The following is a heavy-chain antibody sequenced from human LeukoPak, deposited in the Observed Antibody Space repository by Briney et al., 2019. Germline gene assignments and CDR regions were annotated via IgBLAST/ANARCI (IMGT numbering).Heavy chain of an antibody. V-gene: IGHV4-30-4*01. CDR1: GGTMSGGNYY. D-gene: IGHD6-13*01. CDR2: IHYGGST. Sequence: SETLSLTCTVSGGTMSGGNYYWSWIRQSPGKGLEWIGYIHYGGSTYYNPSLKSRVTISVDRSKNQFSLKLASVTAADTAVHYCARALGSSWYWVDPWGRGTLITVSS. CDR3: ARALGSSWYWVDP. J-gene: IGHJ5*02.